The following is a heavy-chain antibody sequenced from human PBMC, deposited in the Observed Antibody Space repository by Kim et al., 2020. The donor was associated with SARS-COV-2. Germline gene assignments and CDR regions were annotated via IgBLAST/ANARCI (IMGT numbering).Heavy chain of an antibody. CDR2: I. J-gene: IGHJ4*02. D-gene: IGHD6-6*01. Sequence: IYYADSVKGRFTISRDNAKNSLYLQMNSLRAEDTAVYYCARGSSSSGLDYWGQGTLVTVSS. V-gene: IGHV3-21*01. CDR3: ARGSSSSGLDY.